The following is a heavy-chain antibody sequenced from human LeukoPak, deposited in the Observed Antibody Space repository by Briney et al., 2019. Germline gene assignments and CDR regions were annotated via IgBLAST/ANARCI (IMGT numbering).Heavy chain of an antibody. J-gene: IGHJ4*02. V-gene: IGHV3-30*19. CDR1: GFAFSTYG. CDR2: ISFDGSVK. CDR3: TRKGGDYYYDY. D-gene: IGHD1-26*01. Sequence: PGGSLRLSCAASGFAFSTYGMHWVRQAPGEGLEWVAVISFDGSVKYYADSVKGRFTISRDNSQNTLYLQMNSLRGDDTAVYYCTRKGGDYYYDYWGQETLVTVSS.